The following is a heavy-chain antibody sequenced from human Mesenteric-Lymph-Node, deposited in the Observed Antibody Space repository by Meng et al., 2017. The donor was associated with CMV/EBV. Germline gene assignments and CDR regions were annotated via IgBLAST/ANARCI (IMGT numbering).Heavy chain of an antibody. CDR3: ARMGYSYGWVDY. CDR2: INHSGST. D-gene: IGHD5-18*01. V-gene: IGHV4-34*01. Sequence: SETLSLTCAVYGGSFSGNFWSWIRQPPGKGLEWIGEINHSGSTNYNPSLKSRVTISVDTSKNQFSLKLSSVTAADTAVYYCARMGYSYGWVDYWGQGTLVTVSS. J-gene: IGHJ4*02. CDR1: GGSFSGNF.